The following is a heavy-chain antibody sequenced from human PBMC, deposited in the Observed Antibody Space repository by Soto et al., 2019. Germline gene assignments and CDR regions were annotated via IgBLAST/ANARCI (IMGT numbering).Heavy chain of an antibody. V-gene: IGHV3-48*02. CDR1: GFTFSSYS. D-gene: IGHD5-18*01. Sequence: GGSLRLSCAASGFTFSSYSMNWVRQAPGKGLEWVSYISSSSSTIYYADSVKGRFTISRDNAKNSLYLQMNSLRDEDTAVYYCARDHISSRYSYGNYYFDYWGQGTLGTVSS. J-gene: IGHJ4*02. CDR2: ISSSSSTI. CDR3: ARDHISSRYSYGNYYFDY.